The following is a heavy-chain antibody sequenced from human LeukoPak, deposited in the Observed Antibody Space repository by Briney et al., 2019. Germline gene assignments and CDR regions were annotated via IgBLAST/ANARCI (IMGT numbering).Heavy chain of an antibody. CDR3: AKGLRSYYSGMDV. CDR2: ITGSGVST. Sequence: GRSLRLSCAASAFTFSNYAMSWVRQAPGKEVEWVSAITGSGVSTYYADSVKGRFTISRDNSKHTLYLQMNSLRAEDTAIYYCAKGLRSYYSGMDVWAKGPRSPSP. V-gene: IGHV3-23*01. J-gene: IGHJ6*02. CDR1: AFTFSNYA.